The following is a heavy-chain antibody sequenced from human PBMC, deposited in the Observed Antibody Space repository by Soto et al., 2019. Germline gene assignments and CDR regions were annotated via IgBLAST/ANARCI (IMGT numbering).Heavy chain of an antibody. CDR2: IYPGDSDT. Sequence: PGESLKISCKGSGYSFTSYWIGWVRQMPGKGLEWMGIIYPGDSDTRYSPSFQGQVTISADKSISTAYLQWCSLKASDTAMYYCARRAYCGGDCYTYDYWGQGTLVTVSS. D-gene: IGHD2-21*02. CDR3: ARRAYCGGDCYTYDY. CDR1: GYSFTSYW. V-gene: IGHV5-51*01. J-gene: IGHJ4*02.